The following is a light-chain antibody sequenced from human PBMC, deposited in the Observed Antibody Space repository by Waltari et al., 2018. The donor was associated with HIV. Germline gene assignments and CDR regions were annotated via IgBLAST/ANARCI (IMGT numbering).Light chain of an antibody. Sequence: QSVLTQPPSVSGAPGQSVTISCTGSSSNIGAGYDVHWYRQLPGPAPKLLIYGNNNRPSGVPDRFSTSKSGRSASLAITGLQTEDEADYYCQSHDSSLSGSVFGGGTKLTVL. CDR1: SSNIGAGYD. CDR2: GNN. CDR3: QSHDSSLSGSV. V-gene: IGLV1-40*01. J-gene: IGLJ2*01.